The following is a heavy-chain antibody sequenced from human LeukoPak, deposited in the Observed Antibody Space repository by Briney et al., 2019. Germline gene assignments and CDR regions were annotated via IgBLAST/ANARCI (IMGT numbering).Heavy chain of an antibody. CDR3: ARDRLAVAGYWFGP. Sequence: ASVKVSCKASGYTFTGYYMHWVRQAPGQGLEWMGRINPNSGGTNYAQKFQGRVTMTRDTSISTAYMELSRLRSDDTAVYYCARDRLAVAGYWFGPWGQGTLVTVSS. D-gene: IGHD6-19*01. CDR2: INPNSGGT. CDR1: GYTFTGYY. V-gene: IGHV1-2*06. J-gene: IGHJ5*02.